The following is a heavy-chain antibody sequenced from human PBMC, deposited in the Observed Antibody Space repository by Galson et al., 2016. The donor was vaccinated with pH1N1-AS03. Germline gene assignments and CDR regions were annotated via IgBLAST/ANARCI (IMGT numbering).Heavy chain of an antibody. Sequence: SLRLSCAASGFTFSSYAMSWVRQAPGKGLEWVSAIAGGGVTTYYADSVKGRFTISRDNSKNTLYLRINSLSAEDTAIYYCAKLSLGYCAYWGQGTLVTVSS. CDR1: GFTFSSYA. CDR2: IAGGGVTT. D-gene: IGHD2-15*01. V-gene: IGHV3-23*01. J-gene: IGHJ4*02. CDR3: AKLSLGYCAY.